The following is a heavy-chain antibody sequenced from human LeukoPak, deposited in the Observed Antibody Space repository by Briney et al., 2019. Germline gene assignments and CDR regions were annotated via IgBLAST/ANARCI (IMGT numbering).Heavy chain of an antibody. CDR1: GYTFTGYY. Sequence: GASVKVSCKASGYTFTGYYMHWVRQAPGQGLEWMGGIIPIFGTANYAQKLQGRVTITTDESTSTAYMELSSLRSEDTAVYYCASSATGDGYNYWGQGTLVTVSS. CDR2: IIPIFGTA. D-gene: IGHD5-24*01. J-gene: IGHJ4*02. CDR3: ASSATGDGYNY. V-gene: IGHV1-69*05.